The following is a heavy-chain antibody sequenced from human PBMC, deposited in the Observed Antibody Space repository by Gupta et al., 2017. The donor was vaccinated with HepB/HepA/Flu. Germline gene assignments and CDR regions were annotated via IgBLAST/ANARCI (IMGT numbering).Heavy chain of an antibody. CDR1: GFTFGNYW. Sequence: EVQLVESGGDLVQPGGSLRLSCAASGFTFGNYWMHWVRQAPGTGLEWVANINEDGSKVFYGDSVRGRFTISRDNAKKSLFLQMNNLRADDTAVYYCARDANYAGFSWFDRWGQGTLVTVSS. V-gene: IGHV3-7*01. J-gene: IGHJ5*02. D-gene: IGHD3-16*01. CDR2: INEDGSKV. CDR3: ARDANYAGFSWFDR.